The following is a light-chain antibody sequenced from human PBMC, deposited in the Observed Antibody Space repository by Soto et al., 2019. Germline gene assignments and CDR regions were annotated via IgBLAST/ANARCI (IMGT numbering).Light chain of an antibody. CDR1: QSVRSNF. V-gene: IGKV3-20*01. J-gene: IGKJ1*01. CDR2: GAS. Sequence: EIVLTQSPGTLSLSPGERATLSCRASQSVRSNFLAWYQHKPGQAPRLLIYGASNKATGIPDRFSGSGYGKEFTLTITRLETEDFSMYSSQRYDNLRAIGQGKKVE. CDR3: QRYDNLRA.